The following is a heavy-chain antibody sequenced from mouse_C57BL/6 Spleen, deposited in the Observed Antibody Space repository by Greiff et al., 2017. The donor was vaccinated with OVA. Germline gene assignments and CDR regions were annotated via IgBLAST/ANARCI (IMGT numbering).Heavy chain of an antibody. V-gene: IGHV14-2*01. J-gene: IGHJ2*01. CDR3: AATPYYSNFYFDY. CDR2: IDPEDGET. CDR1: GFNIKDYY. D-gene: IGHD2-5*01. Sequence: VQLQQSGAELVKPGASVKLSCTASGFNIKDYYMHWVKQRPEQGLEWIGRIDPEDGETKYAPKFPGKATITADTSSNTAYLQLSSLTSEDTAVYYCAATPYYSNFYFDYWGQGTTLTVSS.